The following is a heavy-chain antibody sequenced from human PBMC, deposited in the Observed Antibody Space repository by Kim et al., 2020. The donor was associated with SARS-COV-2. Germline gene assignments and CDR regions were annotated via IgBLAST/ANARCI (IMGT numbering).Heavy chain of an antibody. V-gene: IGHV3-30*04. CDR3: AREEVLRYFDWLVRPNGFDP. J-gene: IGHJ5*02. CDR1: GFTFSSYA. CDR2: ISYDGSNK. D-gene: IGHD3-9*01. Sequence: GGSLRLSCAASGFTFSSYAMHWVRQAPGKGLEWVAVISYDGSNKYYADSVKGRFTIARDNSKNTLYLQMNSLMAEDTAVYYCAREEVLRYFDWLVRPNGFDPWGQGPLVTVSS.